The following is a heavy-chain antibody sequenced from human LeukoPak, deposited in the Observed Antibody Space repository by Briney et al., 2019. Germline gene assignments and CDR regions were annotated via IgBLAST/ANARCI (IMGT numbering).Heavy chain of an antibody. CDR2: ISSNGGST. D-gene: IGHD2-2*01. CDR3: ARVGCSSTSCHLLD. V-gene: IGHV3-64*01. Sequence: GGSLRLSCAASGFTFSSYAMHWVRQAPGKGLEYVSAISSNGGSTYYASSVKGRFTISRDNSKNTLYLQMGSLRAEDMAVYYCARVGCSSTSCHLLDWGQGTLVTVSS. CDR1: GFTFSSYA. J-gene: IGHJ4*02.